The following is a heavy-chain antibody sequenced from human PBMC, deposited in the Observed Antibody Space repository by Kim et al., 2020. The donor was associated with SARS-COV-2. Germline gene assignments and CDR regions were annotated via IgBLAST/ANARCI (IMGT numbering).Heavy chain of an antibody. V-gene: IGHV4-31*03. CDR3: ARDRGRYYDSSPGLYYYYYGMDV. Sequence: SETLSLTCTVSGGSISSGGYYWSWIRQHPGKGLEWIGYIYYSGSTYYNPSLKSRVTISVDTSKNQFSLKLSSVTAADTAVYYCARDRGRYYDSSPGLYYYYYGMDVWGQGTTVTVSS. J-gene: IGHJ6*02. D-gene: IGHD3-22*01. CDR2: IYYSGST. CDR1: GGSISSGGYY.